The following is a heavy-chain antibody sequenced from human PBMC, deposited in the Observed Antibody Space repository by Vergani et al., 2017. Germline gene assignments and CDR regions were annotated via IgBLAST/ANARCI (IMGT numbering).Heavy chain of an antibody. Sequence: QVQLVQSGAEVKKPGSSVKVSCKASGGTFSSYAISWVRQAPGQGLEWMGGIIPIFGTANYAQKFQGRVTITADESTSTAYMELSSLRSEDTAVYYCATTRVSIVATIGYYYYGMDVWGQGTTVTVSS. CDR2: IIPIFGTA. J-gene: IGHJ6*02. CDR3: ATTRVSIVATIGYYYYGMDV. CDR1: GGTFSSYA. D-gene: IGHD5-12*01. V-gene: IGHV1-69*12.